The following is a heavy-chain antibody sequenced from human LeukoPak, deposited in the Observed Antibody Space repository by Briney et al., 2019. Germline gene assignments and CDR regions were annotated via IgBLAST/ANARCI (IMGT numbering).Heavy chain of an antibody. Sequence: ASVKVSCKASGYTFTDYYIHWVRQAPGQGLERMGWINPNSGGTNDAQKFQGRVTMTKDTSISTAYMELSRLRSDDTAVYYCARALGWLGAFDIWGQGTMVTVSS. J-gene: IGHJ3*02. CDR2: INPNSGGT. CDR3: ARALGWLGAFDI. V-gene: IGHV1-2*02. D-gene: IGHD3-3*01. CDR1: GYTFTDYY.